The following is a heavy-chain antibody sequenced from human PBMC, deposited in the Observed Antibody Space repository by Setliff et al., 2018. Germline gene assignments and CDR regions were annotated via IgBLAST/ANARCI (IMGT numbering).Heavy chain of an antibody. CDR1: ALTFSSYW. D-gene: IGHD2-15*01. CDR2: IKQDGSEI. V-gene: IGHV3-7*01. Sequence: SLRLSCAASALTFSSYWMNWVRQAPGKGLEWVANIKQDGSEIYYVDSVRGRFTISRDNANNSLYLQMNSLRAEDTAMYYCARFACNGGSCYLSASDYWGQGTLVTVSS. J-gene: IGHJ4*02. CDR3: ARFACNGGSCYLSASDY.